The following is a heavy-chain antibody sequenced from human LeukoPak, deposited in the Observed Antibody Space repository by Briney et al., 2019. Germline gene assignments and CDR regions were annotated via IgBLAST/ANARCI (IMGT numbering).Heavy chain of an antibody. CDR1: GGSFSTYY. D-gene: IGHD3-22*01. J-gene: IGHJ5*02. Sequence: PSETLSLTYAVYGGSFSTYYWSWIRQPPGKGREGIGEINHSGSTNYNPSLKSRVTISVDMSKNQFSLKLSSVTAADTAVYYCAGDYDSSGYYYSSWGQGTLVTVSS. V-gene: IGHV4-34*01. CDR3: AGDYDSSGYYYSS. CDR2: INHSGST.